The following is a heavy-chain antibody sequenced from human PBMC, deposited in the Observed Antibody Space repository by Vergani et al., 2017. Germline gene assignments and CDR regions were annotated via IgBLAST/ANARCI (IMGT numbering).Heavy chain of an antibody. Sequence: QVQLQESGPGLVKPSETLSLTCTVSGGSISGYYWSWIRQPPGKGLEWIGEINHSGSTNYNPSLKSRVTISVDTSKNQFSLKLSSVTAADTAVYYCARVRPAAKTTAFDYWGQGTLVTVSS. CDR2: INHSGST. V-gene: IGHV4-34*01. CDR3: ARVRPAAKTTAFDY. J-gene: IGHJ4*02. D-gene: IGHD2-2*01. CDR1: GGSISGYY.